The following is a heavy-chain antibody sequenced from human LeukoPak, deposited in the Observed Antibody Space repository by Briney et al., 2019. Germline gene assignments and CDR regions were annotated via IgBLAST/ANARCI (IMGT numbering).Heavy chain of an antibody. CDR1: GFTFSTYW. D-gene: IGHD3-3*01. V-gene: IGHV3-7*01. J-gene: IGHJ4*02. CDR2: IKPDGSEK. Sequence: GGSLRLSCAASGFTFSTYWMSWVRQAPGKGLEWVANIKPDGSEKNYVDSVKGRFSISRDNSKNTLYLQMNSLRAEDTAVYYCAKFGGRDFWSGYNDYWGQGTLVTVSS. CDR3: AKFGGRDFWSGYNDY.